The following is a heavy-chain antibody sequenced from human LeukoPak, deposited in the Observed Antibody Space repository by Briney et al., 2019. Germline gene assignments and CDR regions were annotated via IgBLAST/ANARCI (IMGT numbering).Heavy chain of an antibody. Sequence: GGSLRLSCAASGFTFSDYTINWVRQAPGKGLKWVSSISSSSTFIYYADSVKGRFTISRDNAKNSLYLQMNSLRAEDTAVYYCATRGESGYYTYYFDYWGQGTLVTVSS. V-gene: IGHV3-21*01. CDR2: ISSSSTFI. J-gene: IGHJ4*02. CDR3: ATRGESGYYTYYFDY. CDR1: GFTFSDYT. D-gene: IGHD3-3*01.